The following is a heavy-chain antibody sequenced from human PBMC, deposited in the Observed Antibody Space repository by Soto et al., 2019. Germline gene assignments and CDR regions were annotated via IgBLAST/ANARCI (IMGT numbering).Heavy chain of an antibody. CDR3: ARRPIAAAGTHYYYGMDV. Sequence: GESLKISCKGSGYSFTSYWIGWVRQMPGKGLEWMGIIYPGDSDTRYSPSFQGQVTISADKSISTAYLQWSSLKASDTAMYYCARRPIAAAGTHYYYGMDVWGQGTTVTVSS. V-gene: IGHV5-51*01. J-gene: IGHJ6*02. D-gene: IGHD6-13*01. CDR2: IYPGDSDT. CDR1: GYSFTSYW.